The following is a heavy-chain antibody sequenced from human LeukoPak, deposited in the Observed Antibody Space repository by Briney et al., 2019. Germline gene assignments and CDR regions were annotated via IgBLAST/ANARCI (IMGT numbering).Heavy chain of an antibody. D-gene: IGHD5-24*01. CDR1: GGSISSGGYY. Sequence: SETLSLTCTVSGGSISSGGYYWSWIRQPPGKGLEWIGYIYHSGSTYYNPSLKSRVTISVDRSKNQFSLKLSSVTAADTAVYYCARLRDGYNPIDYWGQGTLVTVSS. V-gene: IGHV4-30-2*01. CDR3: ARLRDGYNPIDY. CDR2: IYHSGST. J-gene: IGHJ4*02.